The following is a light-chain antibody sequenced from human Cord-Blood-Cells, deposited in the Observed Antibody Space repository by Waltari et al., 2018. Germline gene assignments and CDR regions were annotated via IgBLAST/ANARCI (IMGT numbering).Light chain of an antibody. CDR3: QQYGSSPYT. J-gene: IGKJ2*01. CDR1: QSVSSSY. Sequence: EIVLTQPTGTVVLFLGGRAILSCRASQSVSSSYLAWYQQKPGQTPRLLIYGASSRATGIPDRFSGSGSGTDFTLTISRLEPEDFAVYYCQQYGSSPYTFGQGTKLEIK. V-gene: IGKV3-20*01. CDR2: GAS.